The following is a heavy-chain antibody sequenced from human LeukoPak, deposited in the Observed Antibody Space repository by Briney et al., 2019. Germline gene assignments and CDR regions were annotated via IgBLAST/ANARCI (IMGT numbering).Heavy chain of an antibody. CDR2: IYYSGSI. CDR1: GGSLSSYY. Sequence: SETLSLTCIVPGGSLSSYYWSWIRQPPGKGLEWIGHIYYSGSINYNPSLKRRVTKSVDTSKNQFSLKVSSVTAADTVVYYCARLNGGWYYFDYWGQGTLVTVSS. J-gene: IGHJ4*02. V-gene: IGHV4-59*08. CDR3: ARLNGGWYYFDY. D-gene: IGHD6-19*01.